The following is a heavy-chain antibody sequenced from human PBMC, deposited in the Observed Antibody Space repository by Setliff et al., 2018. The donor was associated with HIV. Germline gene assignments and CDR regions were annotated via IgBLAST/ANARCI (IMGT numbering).Heavy chain of an antibody. CDR2: IKNKTDGGTT. Sequence: PGGSLRLSCVASGFTFRSAWMSWVRQAPGEGLEWVGLIKNKTDGGTTDYAAPLKGRFTISRDDSKNTLYLQMNSLKTEDTAVYYCARGPRCSAANCYTLNYFDPWGQGALVTVSS. J-gene: IGHJ5*02. D-gene: IGHD2-15*01. CDR1: GFTFRSAW. V-gene: IGHV3-15*01. CDR3: ARGPRCSAANCYTLNYFDP.